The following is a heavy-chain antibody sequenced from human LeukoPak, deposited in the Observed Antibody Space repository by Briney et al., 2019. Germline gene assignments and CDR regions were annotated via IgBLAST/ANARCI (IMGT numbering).Heavy chain of an antibody. CDR3: ARDFVVAGNWFAP. D-gene: IGHD6-19*01. CDR1: GGSISSYY. V-gene: IGHV4-4*07. CDR2: IYTSGST. Sequence: SETLSLSCTVAGGSISSYYWSWIRQPAGKGLEWIGRIYTSGSTNYNPSLKSRVTMSVDTSKNQFSLKLSSVTAADTAVYYCARDFVVAGNWFAPWGQGTPVTVSS. J-gene: IGHJ5*02.